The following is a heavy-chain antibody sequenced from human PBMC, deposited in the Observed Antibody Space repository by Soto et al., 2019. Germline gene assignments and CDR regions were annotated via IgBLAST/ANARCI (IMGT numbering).Heavy chain of an antibody. J-gene: IGHJ3*02. Sequence: GASVKVSCKASGYTFTSYYMHWVRQAPGQGLEWMGIINPSGGSTSYAQKFQGRVTMTRDTSTSTVYMELSSLRSEDTAVYYCARGWGRVTMIVVPSSALGAFDIWGQGKMVTVSS. CDR3: ARGWGRVTMIVVPSSALGAFDI. V-gene: IGHV1-46*01. CDR2: INPSGGST. D-gene: IGHD3-22*01. CDR1: GYTFTSYY.